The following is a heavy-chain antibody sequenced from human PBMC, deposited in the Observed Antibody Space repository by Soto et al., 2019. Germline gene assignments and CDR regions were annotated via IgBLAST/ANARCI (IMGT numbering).Heavy chain of an antibody. CDR3: ARESPWFVGMYV. D-gene: IGHD3-10*01. V-gene: IGHV3-48*03. J-gene: IGHJ6*02. Sequence: PGGSLRLSCAASGFTFSSYEMNWVRQAPGKGLEWVSYISSSGSTIYYADSVKGRFTISRDNAKNSLYLQMNSLRAEDTAVYYCARESPWFVGMYVWGQGTTVTVSS. CDR1: GFTFSSYE. CDR2: ISSSGSTI.